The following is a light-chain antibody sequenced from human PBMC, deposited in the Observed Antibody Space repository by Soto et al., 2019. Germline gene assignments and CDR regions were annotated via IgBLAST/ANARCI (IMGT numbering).Light chain of an antibody. CDR3: GTWDSSLSAGV. V-gene: IGLV1-51*01. CDR2: DNN. J-gene: IGLJ2*01. CDR1: SSNIGNNY. Sequence: QSALTQPPSVSAAPGQKVTISCSGSSSNIGNNYVSWYQQLAGTAPKLLTYDNNKRPSGIPDRFSGSKSGTSATLGITGLQTGDEADYYCGTWDSSLSAGVFGGGTKVTVL.